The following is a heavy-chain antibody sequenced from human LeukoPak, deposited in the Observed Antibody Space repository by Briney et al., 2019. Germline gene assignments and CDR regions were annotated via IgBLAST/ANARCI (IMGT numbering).Heavy chain of an antibody. J-gene: IGHJ4*02. D-gene: IGHD1-14*01. V-gene: IGHV4-61*02. CDR2: IYTSGST. CDR3: ARGGTKPLY. CDR1: GNSISSGDNY. Sequence: SETLSLTCTVSGNSISSGDNYWSWIRQPAGKGLEWIGRIYTSGSTNYNPSLKSRVTISGDTSKNQFSLRLSSVTAADTAVYYCARGGTKPLYWGQGTLVTVSS.